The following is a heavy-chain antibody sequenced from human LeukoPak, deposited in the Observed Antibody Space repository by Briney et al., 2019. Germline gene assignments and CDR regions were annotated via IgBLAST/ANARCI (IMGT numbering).Heavy chain of an antibody. CDR3: ARDCSRTSCYTRFDY. Sequence: GASXKVSCKASGYTFTSYDINWGRQATGQGGEWRGGMNPNSGKTGYAQKFQGRVTITRDSYISKAYMEMSGQRSEDTAVYFCARDCSRTSCYTRFDYWGQGTLVTVSS. J-gene: IGHJ4*02. CDR1: GYTFTSYD. D-gene: IGHD2-2*02. CDR2: MNPNSGKT. V-gene: IGHV1-8*01.